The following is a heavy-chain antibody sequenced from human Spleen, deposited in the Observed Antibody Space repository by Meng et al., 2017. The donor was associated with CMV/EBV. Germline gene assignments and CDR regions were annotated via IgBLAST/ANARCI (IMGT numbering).Heavy chain of an antibody. CDR1: GFNFRIYG. CDR2: IRYDEKTK. D-gene: IGHD2-15*01. CDR3: ARDRGGDAFDI. V-gene: IGHV3-30*02. J-gene: IGHJ3*02. Sequence: GGSLRLSCAASGFNFRIYGMHWVRQLPGKGLEWVAFIRYDEKTKYYADSVKGRFTISRDNSKNTLYLQMSSLRSEDTAVYYCARDRGGDAFDIWGQGTMVTVSS.